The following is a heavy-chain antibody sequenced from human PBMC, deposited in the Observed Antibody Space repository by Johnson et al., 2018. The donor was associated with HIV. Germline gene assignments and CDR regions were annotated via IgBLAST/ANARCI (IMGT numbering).Heavy chain of an antibody. Sequence: QEQLVESGGGVVQPGRSLRLSCAASGFTFSSYAMHWVRQAPGKGLEWVAVISYDGSNKYYADSVKGRFTISRDNSKNTLYLQMNSLRAEDTAVYYCAREFLYGDYQDAFDSWGQGTMVTVSS. J-gene: IGHJ3*02. D-gene: IGHD4-17*01. CDR3: AREFLYGDYQDAFDS. V-gene: IGHV3-30-3*01. CDR1: GFTFSSYA. CDR2: ISYDGSNK.